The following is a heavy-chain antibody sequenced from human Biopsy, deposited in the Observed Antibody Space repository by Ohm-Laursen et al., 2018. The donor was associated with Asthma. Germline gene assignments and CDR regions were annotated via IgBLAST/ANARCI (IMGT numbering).Heavy chain of an antibody. J-gene: IGHJ6*02. D-gene: IGHD3-10*01. CDR1: GGTFRTYA. CDR2: ISVYNGNT. V-gene: IGHV1-18*01. Sequence: GPSVKVSCKASGGTFRTYAFNWVRQAPGQGLEWMGWISVYNGNTKVAQKLQDRVTMITDTSTSTAYMELRSLRSDDTAVYFCARAVDYSHYYGIDVWGQGTTVTVS. CDR3: ARAVDYSHYYGIDV.